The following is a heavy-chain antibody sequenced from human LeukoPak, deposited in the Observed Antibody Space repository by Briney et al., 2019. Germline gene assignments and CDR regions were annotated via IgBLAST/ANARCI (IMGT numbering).Heavy chain of an antibody. V-gene: IGHV4-39*06. CDR2: IYYSGST. CDR1: GGSISSSSYY. CDR3: ARGRITMVRGVIWFDY. D-gene: IGHD3-10*01. Sequence: SETLSLTCTVSGGSISSSSYYWGWIRQPPGKGLEWIGSIYYSGSTYYNPSLKSRVTISVDTSKNQFTLKLSSVTAADTAVYYCARGRITMVRGVIWFDYWGQGTLVTVSS. J-gene: IGHJ4*02.